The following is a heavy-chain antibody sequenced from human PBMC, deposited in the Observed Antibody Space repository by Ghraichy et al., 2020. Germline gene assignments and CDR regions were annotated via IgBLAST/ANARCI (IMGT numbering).Heavy chain of an antibody. J-gene: IGHJ6*03. V-gene: IGHV3-23*01. CDR2: ISGSGGST. D-gene: IGHD3-16*02. CDR1: GFTFSSYA. Sequence: GGSLRLSSAASGFTFSSYAMSWVRQAPGKGLEWVSAISGSGGSTYYADSVKGRFTISRDNSKNTLYLQMNSLRAEDTAVYYCAKGGFGGVIEMGSYYYYYMDVWGKGTTVTVSS. CDR3: AKGGFGGVIEMGSYYYYYMDV.